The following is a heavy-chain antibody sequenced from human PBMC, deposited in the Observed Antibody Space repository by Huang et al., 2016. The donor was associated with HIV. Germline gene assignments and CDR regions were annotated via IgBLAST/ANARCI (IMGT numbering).Heavy chain of an antibody. V-gene: IGHV4-4*07. CDR2: IYTTIST. CDR1: GASISNYY. D-gene: IGHD5-18*01. Sequence: QVQMQESGPGLVKPSETLSLTCTVSGASISNYYWSWIRHPAGKGLEWIGRIYTTISTNYNPSLKSRGSMSVDTSRNQFSLRMTSVTAADTAVYYCARVEGSSYGFWDWGQGTLVTVSS. J-gene: IGHJ4*02. CDR3: ARVEGSSYGFWD.